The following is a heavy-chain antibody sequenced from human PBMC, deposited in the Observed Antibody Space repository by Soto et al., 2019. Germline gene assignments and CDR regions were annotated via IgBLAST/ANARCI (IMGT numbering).Heavy chain of an antibody. CDR1: GFTFSSYG. CDR3: AKDEAVVTAIYFAEYFQH. D-gene: IGHD2-21*02. CDR2: ISNDGSNK. V-gene: IGHV3-30*18. Sequence: GGSLRLSCAASGFTFSSYGMHWVRQAPGKGLEWVAVISNDGSNKYYADSVKGRFTISRDNSKNTLYLQMNSLRAEDTAVYYCAKDEAVVTAIYFAEYFQHWGQGTLVTVSS. J-gene: IGHJ1*01.